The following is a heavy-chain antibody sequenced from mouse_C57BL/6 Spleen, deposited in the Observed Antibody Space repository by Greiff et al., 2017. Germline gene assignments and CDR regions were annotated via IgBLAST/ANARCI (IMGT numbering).Heavy chain of an antibody. Sequence: VQLKQSGPELVKPGASVKISCKASGYSFTDYNMNWVKQSNGKSLEWIGVINPNYGTTSYNQKFKGKATLTVDQSSSTAYMQLNSLTSEDSAIYYCARYPSYDLVYAMDYWGQGTSVTVSS. D-gene: IGHD2-3*01. CDR2: INPNYGTT. V-gene: IGHV1-39*01. J-gene: IGHJ4*01. CDR1: GYSFTDYN. CDR3: ARYPSYDLVYAMDY.